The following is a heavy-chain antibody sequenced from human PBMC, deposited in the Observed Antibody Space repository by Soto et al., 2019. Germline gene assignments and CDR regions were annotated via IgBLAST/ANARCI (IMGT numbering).Heavy chain of an antibody. CDR1: GFTFSSYA. V-gene: IGHV3-23*01. Sequence: EVQLLESGGGLVQPGGSLRLSCAASGFTFSSYAMSWVRQAPGKGLEWVSAISGSGGSTYYADSVKGRFTISRDNSKNTLYLQMNSLRAEDTAVYYCAKVFKAYTVTTFWFDPWGQGTLVTVSS. CDR3: AKVFKAYTVTTFWFDP. CDR2: ISGSGGST. D-gene: IGHD4-17*01. J-gene: IGHJ5*02.